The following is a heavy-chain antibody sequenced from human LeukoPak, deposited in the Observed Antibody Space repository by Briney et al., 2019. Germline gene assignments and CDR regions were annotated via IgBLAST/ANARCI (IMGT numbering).Heavy chain of an antibody. Sequence: PSETLSLTCTVSGYSISSGYYWGWIRQPPGKGLEWIGSIYHSGSTYYNPSLKSRVTISVDTSKNQFSLKLSSVTAADTAVYYCARDRGTAMFDPWGQGTLVTVSS. CDR3: ARDRGTAMFDP. J-gene: IGHJ5*02. D-gene: IGHD5-18*01. CDR1: GYSISSGYY. CDR2: IYHSGST. V-gene: IGHV4-38-2*02.